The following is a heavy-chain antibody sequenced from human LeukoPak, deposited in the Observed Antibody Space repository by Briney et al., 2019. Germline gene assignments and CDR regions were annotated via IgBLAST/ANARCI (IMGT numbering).Heavy chain of an antibody. CDR3: ARDFGYGDFWSGYYAHYYYYGMDV. J-gene: IGHJ6*02. CDR1: GFTFSSYA. CDR2: ISYDGSNK. V-gene: IGHV3-30-3*01. D-gene: IGHD3-3*01. Sequence: GSLRLSCAASGFTFSSYAMHWVRQAPGKGLEWVAVISYDGSNKYYADSVKGRFTISRDNSKNTLYLQMNSLRAEDTAVYYCARDFGYGDFWSGYYAHYYYYGMDVWGQGTTVTVSS.